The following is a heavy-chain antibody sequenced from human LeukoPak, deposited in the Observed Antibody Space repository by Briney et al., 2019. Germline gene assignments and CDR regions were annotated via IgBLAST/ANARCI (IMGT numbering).Heavy chain of an antibody. Sequence: SVKVSCKASGGTFSSYAISWVRQAPGQGLEWMGRIIPILGIANYAQKFQGRVTITADKSTSTAYMELSSLRSEDTAVYYCARDYGDYNWYFDYWGQGTLVTVSS. CDR3: ARDYGDYNWYFDY. D-gene: IGHD4-17*01. CDR1: GGTFSSYA. J-gene: IGHJ4*02. CDR2: IIPILGIA. V-gene: IGHV1-69*04.